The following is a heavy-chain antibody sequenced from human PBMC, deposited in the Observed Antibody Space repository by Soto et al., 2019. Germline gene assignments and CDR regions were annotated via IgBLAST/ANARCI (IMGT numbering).Heavy chain of an antibody. V-gene: IGHV3-33*01. J-gene: IGHJ6*02. CDR2: IWYDGSNK. D-gene: IGHD2-2*02. Sequence: QLQLVESGGGVVQPGRSLRPSCAASGFTFSSYGMHWVRQAPGKGLEWVAVIWYDGSNKYYADSVKGRFIISRDNSKNTLYLQINSLRAEDTAVYYCARELGYCSSTRCYKGYYGMDCWGPGTTVTVS. CDR3: ARELGYCSSTRCYKGYYGMDC. CDR1: GFTFSSYG.